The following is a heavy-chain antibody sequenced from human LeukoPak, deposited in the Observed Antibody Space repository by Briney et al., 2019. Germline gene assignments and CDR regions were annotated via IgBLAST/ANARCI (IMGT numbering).Heavy chain of an antibody. CDR3: ARDKAVTTELTQYFHH. D-gene: IGHD4-11*01. Sequence: PGASVKVSCKASGYTFTSYGISWVRQAPGQGLEWMGWISVYNGNTNYAQKLQGRVTMTADTSTSTAYMELRSLTSDDTAVYYCARDKAVTTELTQYFHHWGQGTLVTVSS. J-gene: IGHJ1*01. CDR1: GYTFTSYG. V-gene: IGHV1-18*01. CDR2: ISVYNGNT.